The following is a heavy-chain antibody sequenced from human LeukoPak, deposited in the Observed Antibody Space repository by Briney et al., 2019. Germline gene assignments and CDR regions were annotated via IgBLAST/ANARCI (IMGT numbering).Heavy chain of an antibody. CDR2: IGWNSVNI. CDR3: AKDGNWNHGFDP. J-gene: IGHJ5*02. CDR1: GFTFDDYA. V-gene: IGHV3-9*01. D-gene: IGHD1-14*01. Sequence: GGSLRLSCAASGFTFDDYAMHWVRQAPGKGLEWVSGIGWNSVNIAYADSVKGRFTISRDNSKNTLYLQMNSLRAEDTALYYCAKDGNWNHGFDPWGQGTLVTVSS.